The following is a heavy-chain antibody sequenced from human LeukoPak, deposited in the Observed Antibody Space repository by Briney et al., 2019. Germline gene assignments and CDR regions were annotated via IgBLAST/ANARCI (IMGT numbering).Heavy chain of an antibody. D-gene: IGHD3-16*02. CDR2: ISSSSIYI. J-gene: IGHJ6*03. CDR3: ARVWADYLWGSYRTYYYYYMDV. V-gene: IGHV3-21*01. Sequence: GGSLRLSCAASGFTFSTYSMNWVRQAPGKGLEWVSSISSSSIYIYYADSVKGRFTISRDNAKNSLYLQMNSLRAEDTAVYFCARVWADYLWGSYRTYYYYYMDVWGKGTTVTISS. CDR1: GFTFSTYS.